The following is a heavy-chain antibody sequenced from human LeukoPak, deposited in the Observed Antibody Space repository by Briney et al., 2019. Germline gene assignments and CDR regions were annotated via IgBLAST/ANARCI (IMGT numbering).Heavy chain of an antibody. CDR2: MNPNSGNT. CDR1: GYTFTNYD. D-gene: IGHD6-25*01. J-gene: IGHJ3*02. Sequence: ASVKVSCKASGYTFTNYDINWVRQATGQGLEWMGYMNPNSGNTGYAQKFQDRVTITTDTSISTAYMELSGLRSEDTAVYYCARELRRDHIWGQGTMVTVSS. V-gene: IGHV1-8*03. CDR3: ARELRRDHI.